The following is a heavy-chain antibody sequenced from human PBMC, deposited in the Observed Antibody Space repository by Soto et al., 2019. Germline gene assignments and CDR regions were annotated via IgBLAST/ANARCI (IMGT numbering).Heavy chain of an antibody. Sequence: SETLSLTCTVSSGSISSGGYYWSWIRQHPGKGLEWIGYIYYSGSTYYNPSLKSRVTISVGTSKNQFSLKLSSVTAADTAVYYCARDHVSSSSYYYGMDVWGQGTTVTVSS. J-gene: IGHJ6*02. V-gene: IGHV4-31*03. CDR3: ARDHVSSSSYYYGMDV. CDR2: IYYSGST. CDR1: SGSISSGGYY. D-gene: IGHD6-6*01.